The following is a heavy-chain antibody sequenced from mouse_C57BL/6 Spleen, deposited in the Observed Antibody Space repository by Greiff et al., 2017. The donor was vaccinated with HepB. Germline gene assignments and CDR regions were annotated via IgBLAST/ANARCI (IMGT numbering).Heavy chain of an antibody. CDR2: ISSGGSYT. Sequence: EVKLMESGGDLVKPGGSLKLSCAASGFTFSSYGMSWVRQTPDKRLEWVATISSGGSYTYYPDSVKGRFTISRDNAKNTLYLQMSSLKSEDTAMYYCARHDDYGSSFDYWGQGTTLTVSS. D-gene: IGHD1-1*01. V-gene: IGHV5-6*01. J-gene: IGHJ2*01. CDR3: ARHDDYGSSFDY. CDR1: GFTFSSYG.